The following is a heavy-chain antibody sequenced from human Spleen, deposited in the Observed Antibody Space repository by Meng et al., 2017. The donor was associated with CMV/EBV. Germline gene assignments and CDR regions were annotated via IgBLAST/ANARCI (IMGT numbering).Heavy chain of an antibody. CDR2: IYSGGSST. Sequence: GESLKISCAASGFTFSSYSMNWVRQAPGKGLEWVSVIYSGGSSTYYADSVKGRFTISRDNSKNTLYLQMNSLRAEDTAVYYCATNTWSGYFTYWGQGALVTVSS. D-gene: IGHD3-3*01. J-gene: IGHJ4*02. V-gene: IGHV3-23*03. CDR1: GFTFSSYS. CDR3: ATNTWSGYFTY.